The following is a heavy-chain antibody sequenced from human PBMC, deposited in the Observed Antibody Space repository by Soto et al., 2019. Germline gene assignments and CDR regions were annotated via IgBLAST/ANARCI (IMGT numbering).Heavy chain of an antibody. CDR2: IIPIFGTA. CDR1: GGTFSSYA. Sequence: QVQLVQSGAEVKKPGSSVKVSCKASGGTFSSYAIDWVRQAPGQGLEWMGGIIPIFGTADYAQKSQGRVTITADESTSTGDMELSRLRTEDTAVAGCDRGETGESWGYYFDYWGQGTLVTVSS. J-gene: IGHJ4*02. V-gene: IGHV1-69*12. CDR3: DRGETGESWGYYFDY. D-gene: IGHD3-16*01.